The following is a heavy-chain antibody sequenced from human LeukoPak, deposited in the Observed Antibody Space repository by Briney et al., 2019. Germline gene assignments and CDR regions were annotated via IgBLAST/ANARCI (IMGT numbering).Heavy chain of an antibody. CDR1: GFTFSSDA. V-gene: IGHV3-23*01. CDR3: AQVRYYDILTGSWGYFDY. Sequence: GGSLRLSCAAAGFTFSSDAISWVRQAPGEGLEWVSGISGSGGSTYSADSVKGRFTISRDNSKNTLFLQMNSLTAEDAAVYYCAQVRYYDILTGSWGYFDYWGHGTLVTVSS. D-gene: IGHD3-9*01. CDR2: ISGSGGST. J-gene: IGHJ4*01.